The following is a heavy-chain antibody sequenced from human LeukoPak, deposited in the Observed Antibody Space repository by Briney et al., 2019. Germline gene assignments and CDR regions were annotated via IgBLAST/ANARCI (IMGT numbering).Heavy chain of an antibody. Sequence: SETLSLTCTVSGGSIGSYYWSWIRQPPGKGLEWIGYIYYSGGTNYNPSLKSRVTISVDTSKNQFSLKLSSVTAADTAIYYCARHVGWRLGLWVDYWGQGALVTVSS. V-gene: IGHV4-59*08. J-gene: IGHJ4*02. CDR2: IYYSGGT. CDR1: GGSIGSYY. D-gene: IGHD5-18*01. CDR3: ARHVGWRLGLWVDY.